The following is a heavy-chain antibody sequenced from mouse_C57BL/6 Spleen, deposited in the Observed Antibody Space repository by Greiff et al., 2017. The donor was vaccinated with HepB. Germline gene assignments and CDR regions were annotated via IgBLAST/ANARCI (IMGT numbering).Heavy chain of an antibody. Sequence: EVKLMESGPGLVKPSQSLSLTCSVTGYSITSGYYWNWIRQFPGNKLEWMGYISYDGSNNYNPSLKNRISITRDTSKNQFFLKLNSVTTEDTATYYCARVVTRRIFDYWGQGTTLTVSS. CDR2: ISYDGSN. CDR1: GYSITSGYY. V-gene: IGHV3-6*01. J-gene: IGHJ2*01. D-gene: IGHD2-1*01. CDR3: ARVVTRRIFDY.